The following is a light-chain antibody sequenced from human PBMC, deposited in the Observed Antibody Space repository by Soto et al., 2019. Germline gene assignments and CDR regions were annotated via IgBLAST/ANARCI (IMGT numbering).Light chain of an antibody. CDR2: DAS. V-gene: IGKV3-11*01. J-gene: IGKJ5*01. CDR3: QQRSNWPPIT. Sequence: IVFTHSPSTLSLSQLERATLSCRASQSVSSYLAWYQQKPGQAPRLLIYDASNRATGIPARFSGSGSGTDFTLTISSLEPEDFAVYYCQQRSNWPPITFGQGTRLEIK. CDR1: QSVSSY.